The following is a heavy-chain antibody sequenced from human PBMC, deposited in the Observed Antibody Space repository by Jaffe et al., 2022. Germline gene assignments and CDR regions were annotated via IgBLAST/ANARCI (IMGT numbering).Heavy chain of an antibody. D-gene: IGHD3-10*01. CDR3: ARDSGWGALDY. J-gene: IGHJ4*02. CDR1: GFTFGNSW. Sequence: EVQLVESGGGLVQPGGSLRLSCAASGFTFGNSWMTWVRQAPGKGLEWVANIKQDGSVKNYVDSVKGRFTISRDNAKNSLYLQMSSLRAEDTAVFYCARDSGWGALDYWGQGTLVTVSS. CDR2: IKQDGSVK. V-gene: IGHV3-7*01.